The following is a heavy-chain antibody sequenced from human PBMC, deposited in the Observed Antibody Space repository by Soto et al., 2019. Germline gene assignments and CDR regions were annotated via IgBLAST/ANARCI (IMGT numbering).Heavy chain of an antibody. CDR3: ARGPLWFGELYHYYYGMDG. Sequence: PSETLSLTCAVYGGSFSGYYWSWIRQPPGKGLGWIGEINHSGSTNYNPSLKSRVTISVDTSKNQFSLKLSSVTAADTAVYYCARGPLWFGELYHYYYGMDGWGQGTTVTVSS. CDR2: INHSGST. CDR1: GGSFSGYY. J-gene: IGHJ6*02. V-gene: IGHV4-34*01. D-gene: IGHD3-10*01.